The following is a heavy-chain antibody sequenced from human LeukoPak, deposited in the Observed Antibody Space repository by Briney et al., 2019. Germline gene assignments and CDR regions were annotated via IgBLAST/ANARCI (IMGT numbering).Heavy chain of an antibody. CDR3: AKQLGYCSDGSCYFPY. CDR2: ISNNGGYT. CDR1: GFTFSSSA. V-gene: IGHV3-23*01. Sequence: PGGSLRLSCAASGFTFSSSAMSWVRQAPGKVLEWVSAISNNGGYTYYADSVQGRFTIPRDNSKSTLCLQMNSLRAEDTAVYYCAKQLGYCSDGSCYFPYWGQGTLVTVSS. D-gene: IGHD2-15*01. J-gene: IGHJ4*02.